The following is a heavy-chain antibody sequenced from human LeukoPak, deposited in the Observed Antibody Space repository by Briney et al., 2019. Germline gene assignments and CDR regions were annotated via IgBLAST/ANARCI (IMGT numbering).Heavy chain of an antibody. CDR1: RFTVRSNY. D-gene: IGHD1-1*01. CDR3: ARSPYNWNDSPYYMDV. CDR2: IYSGGRT. V-gene: IGHV3-66*02. Sequence: PGGSLRLSCAASRFTVRSNYMSWVRQAPGKGLEWVSVIYSGGRTYYADAVKGRFTISRDNSKNTLYLQMNRLRAEDTAVYYCARSPYNWNDSPYYMDVWGKGTTVTVSS. J-gene: IGHJ6*03.